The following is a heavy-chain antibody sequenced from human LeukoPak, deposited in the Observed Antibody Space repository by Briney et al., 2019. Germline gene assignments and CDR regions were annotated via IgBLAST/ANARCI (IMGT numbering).Heavy chain of an antibody. Sequence: SETLSLTCTVSGGSISSYYWSWIRQPAGKGLEWIGRIYTSGSTNYNPSLKSRVTMSVDTSKNQCSLKLSSVTAADTAVYYCARNQLLSDWFDPWGQGTLVTVSS. CDR1: GGSISSYY. J-gene: IGHJ5*02. CDR2: IYTSGST. D-gene: IGHD2-2*01. V-gene: IGHV4-4*07. CDR3: ARNQLLSDWFDP.